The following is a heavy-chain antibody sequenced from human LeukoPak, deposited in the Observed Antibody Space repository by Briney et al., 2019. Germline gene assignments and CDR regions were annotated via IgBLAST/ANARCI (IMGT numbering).Heavy chain of an antibody. CDR1: GFTFSDYY. CDR2: ISSSSSYT. Sequence: GGSLRLSCAASGFTFSDYYMSWIRQAPGKGLEWVSYISSSSSYTNYADSAKGRFTISRDNAKNSLYLQMNSLRAEDTAVYYCARVSVAAARNFDYWGQGTLVTVSS. J-gene: IGHJ4*02. D-gene: IGHD6-13*01. CDR3: ARVSVAAARNFDY. V-gene: IGHV3-11*06.